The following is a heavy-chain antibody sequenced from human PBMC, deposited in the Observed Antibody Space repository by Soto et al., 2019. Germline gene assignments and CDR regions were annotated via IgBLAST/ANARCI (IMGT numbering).Heavy chain of an antibody. Sequence: PGGSLRLSRAASGFTFNHFWMYWVRQTPEKGLVWVSGINSDGTTTIYADSVKGRFTISRDNAKNTLYLQMNSLTVEDTAIYYCVRDIRWGQGTLVTVSS. CDR3: VRDIR. CDR1: GFTFNHFW. CDR2: INSDGTTT. J-gene: IGHJ4*02. D-gene: IGHD2-21*01. V-gene: IGHV3-74*01.